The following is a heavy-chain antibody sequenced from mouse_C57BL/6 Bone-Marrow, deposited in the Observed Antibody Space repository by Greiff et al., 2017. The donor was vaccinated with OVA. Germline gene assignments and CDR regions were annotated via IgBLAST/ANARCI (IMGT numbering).Heavy chain of an antibody. V-gene: IGHV1-42*01. D-gene: IGHD4-1*01. CDR3: ARGGTSPFAY. J-gene: IGHJ3*01. CDR2: INPSTGGT. Sequence: EVQLQQSGPELVKPGASVKISCKASGYSFTGYYMNWVKQSPEKSLEWIGEINPSTGGTTYNQKFKAKATLTVDKSSSTAYMQLKSLTSEDSAVDYVARGGTSPFAYWGQGTLVTVSA. CDR1: GYSFTGYY.